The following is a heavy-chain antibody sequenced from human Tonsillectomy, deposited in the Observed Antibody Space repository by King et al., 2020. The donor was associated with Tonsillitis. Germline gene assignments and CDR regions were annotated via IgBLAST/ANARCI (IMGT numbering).Heavy chain of an antibody. CDR2: IYHIGRT. D-gene: IGHD6-19*01. CDR1: GDSIGSSNW. Sequence: QLQESGPGLVKPSGTLSLTCAVSGDSIGSSNWWTWVRQTPEKGLEGIGEIYHIGRTHSNPSLKSRVNISVDTSQSQLSLKLKAVTAADTAVYYCAKVSSGGNNWFEPWGQGALVTVSS. J-gene: IGHJ5*02. CDR3: AKVSSGGNNWFEP. V-gene: IGHV4-4*02.